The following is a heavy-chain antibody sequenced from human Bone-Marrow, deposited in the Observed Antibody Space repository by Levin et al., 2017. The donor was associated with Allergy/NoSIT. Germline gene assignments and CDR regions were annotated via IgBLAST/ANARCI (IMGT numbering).Heavy chain of an antibody. CDR2: ISGSGGST. CDR1: GFTFSSYA. J-gene: IGHJ5*02. CDR3: AKVEGSLDTAMVSVGWFDP. Sequence: PGGSLRLSCAASGFTFSSYAMSWVRQAPGKGLEWVSAISGSGGSTYYADSVKGRFTISRDNSKNTLYLQMNSLRAEDTAVYYCAKVEGSLDTAMVSVGWFDPWGQGTLVTVSS. D-gene: IGHD5-18*01. V-gene: IGHV3-23*01.